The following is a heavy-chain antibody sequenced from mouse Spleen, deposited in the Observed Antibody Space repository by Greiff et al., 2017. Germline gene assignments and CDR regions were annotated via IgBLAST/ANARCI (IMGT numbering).Heavy chain of an antibody. J-gene: IGHJ3*01. Sequence: EVQLVESGGGLVKPGGSLKLSCAASGFTFSSYAMSWVRQTPEKRLEWVATISSGGSYTYYPDSVKGRFTISRDNAKNTLYLQMSSLRSEDTAMYYCATLNYAGAWFAYWGQGTLVTVSA. D-gene: IGHD2-4*01. CDR3: ATLNYAGAWFAY. CDR1: GFTFSSYA. V-gene: IGHV5-9-3*01. CDR2: ISSGGSYT.